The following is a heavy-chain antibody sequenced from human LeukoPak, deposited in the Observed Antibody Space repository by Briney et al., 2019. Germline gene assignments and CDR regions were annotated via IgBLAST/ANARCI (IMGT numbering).Heavy chain of an antibody. J-gene: IGHJ4*02. CDR3: ARDRGSSSWYLAAIYYFDY. V-gene: IGHV1-2*02. D-gene: IGHD6-13*01. CDR2: INPNSGGT. Sequence: ASVKVSCKASGYTFTGYYMHWVRQAPGQGLEWMGWINPNSGGTNYAQKFQGRVTMTRDTSISTAYMELSRLRSDDTAVYYCARDRGSSSWYLAAIYYFDYWGQGTLVTVSS. CDR1: GYTFTGYY.